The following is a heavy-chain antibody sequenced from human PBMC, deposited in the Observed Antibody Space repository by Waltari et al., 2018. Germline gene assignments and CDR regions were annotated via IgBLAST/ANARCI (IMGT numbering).Heavy chain of an antibody. Sequence: EVQLLESGGGLVQPGGSLRLSCAASGFTFSSYAMSWVRQAPGKGLAGVAAISGSGGSTYYADSVKVRFTSSRDNSKNTLYLQMNSLTAEDTAVYYCAKSTYGGYPRPPMDWCQGTLVTVSS. CDR1: GFTFSSYA. CDR2: ISGSGGST. J-gene: IGHJ4*02. CDR3: AKSTYGGYPRPPMD. V-gene: IGHV3-23*01. D-gene: IGHD5-12*01.